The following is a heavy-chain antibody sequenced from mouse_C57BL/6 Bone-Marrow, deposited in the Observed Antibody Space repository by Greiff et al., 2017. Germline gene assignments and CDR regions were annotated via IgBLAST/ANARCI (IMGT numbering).Heavy chain of an antibody. CDR3: ARWAYGNYVSWFAY. D-gene: IGHD2-1*01. CDR1: GYTFTSYT. J-gene: IGHJ3*01. CDR2: INPSSGYT. Sequence: QVHVKQSGAELARPGASVTMSCKASGYTFTSYTLHWVKQRPGQGLEWIGYINPSSGYTKYNQKFKDKATLTADKSSSTAYMKLSSLTSEDSAVYYGARWAYGNYVSWFAYWGQGTLVTVSA. V-gene: IGHV1-4*01.